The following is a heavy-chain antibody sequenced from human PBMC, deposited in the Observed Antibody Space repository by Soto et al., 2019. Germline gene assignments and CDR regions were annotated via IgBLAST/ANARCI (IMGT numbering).Heavy chain of an antibody. CDR2: FDPEDGET. CDR1: GYTLTELS. CDR3: ARNIAVAGVYNWFDP. D-gene: IGHD6-19*01. J-gene: IGHJ5*02. Sequence: ASVKVSCKVSGYTLTELSMRWVRQAPGKGLEWMGGFDPEDGETIYAQKLQGRVTMTKDTSTSTAYMELRSLRSDDTAVYYCARNIAVAGVYNWFDPWGQGTLVTVSS. V-gene: IGHV1-24*01.